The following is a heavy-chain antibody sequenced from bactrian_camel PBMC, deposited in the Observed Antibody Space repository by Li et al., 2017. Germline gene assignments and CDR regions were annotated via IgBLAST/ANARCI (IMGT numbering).Heavy chain of an antibody. CDR1: GAAVNDG. J-gene: IGHJ4*01. D-gene: IGHD1*01. CDR2: INSGGGST. Sequence: QLVESGGGLVQPGGTLTLFCAASGAAVNDGMAWVRQAPGKGLEWVSTINSGGGSTYYADSVKGRFTISRDNAKNTLYLQLNSLKTEDTAIYYCVKRDWVPEYWARGPRSPSP. V-gene: IGHV3S40*01.